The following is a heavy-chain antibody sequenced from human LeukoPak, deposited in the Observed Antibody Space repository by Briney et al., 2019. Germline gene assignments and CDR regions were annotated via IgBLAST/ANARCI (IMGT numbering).Heavy chain of an antibody. CDR2: IYYSGST. D-gene: IGHD1-14*01. Sequence: PSETLSLTCTVSGGSISSGGYYWSWIRQHPGKGLEWIGYIYYSGSTYYNPSLKSRITISVDTSKNEISLKLSSVTAADTAVYYCARQPGGTAAFDIWGQGTTVIVSA. V-gene: IGHV4-31*03. CDR3: ARQPGGTAAFDI. J-gene: IGHJ3*02. CDR1: GGSISSGGYY.